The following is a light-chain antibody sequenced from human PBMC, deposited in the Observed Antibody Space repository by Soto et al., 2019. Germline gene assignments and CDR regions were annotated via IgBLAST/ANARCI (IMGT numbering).Light chain of an antibody. Sequence: VLTQPPSVSAAPGQKVTISCSGSSSNIGNNYVSWYQQLPGTAPKLLIYDNNKRPSGIPDRFSGSKSGTSATLGITGLQTGDEADYYCGTWDSSLSVLYVFGTGTKVTVL. CDR2: DNN. V-gene: IGLV1-51*01. CDR1: SSNIGNNY. CDR3: GTWDSSLSVLYV. J-gene: IGLJ1*01.